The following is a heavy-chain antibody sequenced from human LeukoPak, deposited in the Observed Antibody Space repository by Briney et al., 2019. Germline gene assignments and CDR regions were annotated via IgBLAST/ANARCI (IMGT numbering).Heavy chain of an antibody. CDR3: ARDQHPRYCSGGSCYFVY. CDR1: GFTFSSYA. D-gene: IGHD2-15*01. V-gene: IGHV3-30*04. J-gene: IGHJ4*02. Sequence: PGGSLRLSCAASGFTFSSYAMHWVRQAPGKGLEWVAVISYDGSNKYYADSVKGRFTISRDNSKNTLYLQMNSLRAEDTAVYYCARDQHPRYCSGGSCYFVYWGQGTLVTVSS. CDR2: ISYDGSNK.